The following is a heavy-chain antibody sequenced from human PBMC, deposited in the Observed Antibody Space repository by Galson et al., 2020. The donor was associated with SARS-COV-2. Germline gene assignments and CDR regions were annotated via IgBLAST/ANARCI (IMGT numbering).Heavy chain of an antibody. V-gene: IGHV3-33*01. CDR1: GFTFSSYG. CDR2: IWYDGSNK. CDR3: ARGVKVKIILTEIDY. D-gene: IGHD3-16*01. Sequence: GGSLRLSCAASGFTFSSYGMHWVRQAPGKGLEWVAVIWYDGSNKYYADSVKGRFTISRDNSKNTLYLQMNSLRAEDTAVYYCARGVKVKIILTEIDYWGQGTLVTVSS. J-gene: IGHJ4*02.